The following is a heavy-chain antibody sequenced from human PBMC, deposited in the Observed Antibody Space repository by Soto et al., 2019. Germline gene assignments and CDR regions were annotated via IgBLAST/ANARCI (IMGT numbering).Heavy chain of an antibody. V-gene: IGHV4-30-4*01. CDR2: IYYSGST. D-gene: IGHD2-15*01. Sequence: PSETLSLTCTVSGGSISSGDYYWSWIRQPPGKGLEWIGYIYYSGSTYYNPSLKSRVTISVDTSKNQFSLKLSSVTAADTAVYYCARVVRYCSGGSCTSWFDPWGQGTLVNV. CDR3: ARVVRYCSGGSCTSWFDP. J-gene: IGHJ5*02. CDR1: GGSISSGDYY.